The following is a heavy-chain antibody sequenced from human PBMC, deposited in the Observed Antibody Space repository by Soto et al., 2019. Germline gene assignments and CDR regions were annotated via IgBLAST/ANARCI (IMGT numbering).Heavy chain of an antibody. V-gene: IGHV2-26*01. D-gene: IGHD7-27*01. CDR3: ARIWGPYYYYGMDV. CDR1: GFSLSNARMG. J-gene: IGHJ6*02. CDR2: IFSNDEK. Sequence: QVTLKESGPVLVKPTETLTLTCTVSGFSLSNARMGVSWIRQPPGKALEWLAHIFSNDEKSYSTSLKSRLTISKDTAKSQVVLTMTTMDPVDTATYYCARIWGPYYYYGMDVWGQGTTVTVSS.